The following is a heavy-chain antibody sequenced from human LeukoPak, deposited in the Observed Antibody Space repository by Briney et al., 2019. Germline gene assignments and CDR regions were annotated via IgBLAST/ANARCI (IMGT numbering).Heavy chain of an antibody. J-gene: IGHJ4*02. D-gene: IGHD2-21*01. Sequence: GGSLRLSCTASGFTFSSYWMHWVRQAPGKGLVWVSRIDSGGSNTNYADSVKGRDTISRDNAKNTLYLEMNNLRDEDTAVYYCTRDRSYSSDSWGQGTLVTVSS. CDR3: TRDRSYSSDS. V-gene: IGHV3-74*01. CDR2: IDSGGSNT. CDR1: GFTFSSYW.